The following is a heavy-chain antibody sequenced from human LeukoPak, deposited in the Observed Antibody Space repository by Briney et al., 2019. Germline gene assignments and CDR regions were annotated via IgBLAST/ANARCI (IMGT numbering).Heavy chain of an antibody. CDR1: GFTFSKAW. Sequence: KPGGSLRLSCAASGFTFSKAWMNWVRQAPGKGLEWVGRSKRNIDGGTTDYAAPVKGRFTISRDDSQSTLYLQMNSLRSEDTAVYYCVVDYGESDGGLHYGMDVWGQGTTVTVSS. J-gene: IGHJ6*02. D-gene: IGHD4-17*01. V-gene: IGHV3-15*07. CDR3: VVDYGESDGGLHYGMDV. CDR2: SKRNIDGGTT.